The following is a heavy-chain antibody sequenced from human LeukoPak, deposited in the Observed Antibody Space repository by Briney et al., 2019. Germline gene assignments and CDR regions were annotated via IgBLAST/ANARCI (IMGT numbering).Heavy chain of an antibody. CDR1: GYTFTSYD. CDR2: MNPNSGNT. D-gene: IGHD6-19*01. J-gene: IGHJ5*02. Sequence: ASVKVSCKASGYTFTSYDINWVRQATGQGLEWMGWMNPNSGNTGYAQKFQGRVTMTRNTSISTAYMELSSLRSEDTAVYYCARDGGSDSSGWFPNWFDPWGQGTLVTVSS. CDR3: ARDGGSDSSGWFPNWFDP. V-gene: IGHV1-8*01.